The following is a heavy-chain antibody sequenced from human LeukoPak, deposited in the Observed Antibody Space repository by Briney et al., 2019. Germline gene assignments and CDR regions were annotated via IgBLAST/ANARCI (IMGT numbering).Heavy chain of an antibody. D-gene: IGHD2-2*02. V-gene: IGHV3-21*06. Sequence: GGSLRLSCADSELTFSSYSMTWVRQAPGKGLEWVSSIGSSSTYIYYAESVKGRFTISRDNAKNLLYLQMNSLRAEDTAVYYCARDGQVPGAINYYNMDVWGKGTTVTVSS. J-gene: IGHJ6*03. CDR1: ELTFSSYS. CDR2: IGSSSTYI. CDR3: ARDGQVPGAINYYNMDV.